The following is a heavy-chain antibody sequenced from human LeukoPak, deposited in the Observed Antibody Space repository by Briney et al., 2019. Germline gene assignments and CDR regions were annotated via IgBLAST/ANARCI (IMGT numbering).Heavy chain of an antibody. D-gene: IGHD3-22*01. CDR1: GGSISSSSYY. Sequence: SETLSLTCTVSGGSISSSSYYWGWIRQPPGKGLEWIGEINHSGSTNYNPSLKSRVTISVDTSKNQFSLKLSSVTAADTAVYYCTRPYYYDSSGSPDYWGQGTLVTVSS. CDR2: INHSGST. CDR3: TRPYYYDSSGSPDY. V-gene: IGHV4-39*07. J-gene: IGHJ4*02.